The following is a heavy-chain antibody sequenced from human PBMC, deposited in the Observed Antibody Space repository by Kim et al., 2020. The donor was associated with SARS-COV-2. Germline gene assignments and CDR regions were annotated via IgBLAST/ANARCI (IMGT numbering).Heavy chain of an antibody. V-gene: IGHV4-31*03. CDR1: GGSISSGGYY. CDR2: IYYSGST. CDR3: ARVLVDIVATTSLWFDP. D-gene: IGHD5-12*01. Sequence: SETLSLTCTVSGGSISSGGYYWSWIRQHPGKGLEWIGYIYYSGSTYYNPSLKSRVTISVDTSKNQFSLKLSSVTAADTAVYYCARVLVDIVATTSLWFDPWGQGTLLTVSS. J-gene: IGHJ5*02.